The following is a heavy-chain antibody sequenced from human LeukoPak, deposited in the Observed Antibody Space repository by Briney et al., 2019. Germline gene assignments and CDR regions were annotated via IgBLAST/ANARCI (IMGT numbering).Heavy chain of an antibody. J-gene: IGHJ6*03. CDR1: GGSISSYY. Sequence: PSETLSLTCTVSGGSISSYYWSWIRQPPGKGLEWVGYIYYSGSTNYNPSLKSRVTKSVDTSKNQFSLKLSSVTAADTAVYYCARSQYLTISYFYMAVWGKGTTVTVSS. D-gene: IGHD3-3*01. CDR3: ARSQYLTISYFYMAV. V-gene: IGHV4-59*01. CDR2: IYYSGST.